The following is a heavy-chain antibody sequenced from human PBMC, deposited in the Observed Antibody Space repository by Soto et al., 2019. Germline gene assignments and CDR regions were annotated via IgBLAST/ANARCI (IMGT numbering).Heavy chain of an antibody. J-gene: IGHJ4*02. V-gene: IGHV3-7*03. CDR2: IKQDGSEK. CDR1: GFTFSSYW. Sequence: LRLSCAASGFTFSSYWMSWVRQAPGKGLEWVANIKQDGSEKYYVDSVKGRFTISRDNAKNSLYLQMNSLRAEDTAVYYCARDVESITGTLFDYWGQGTLVTVS. CDR3: ARDVESITGTLFDY. D-gene: IGHD1-20*01.